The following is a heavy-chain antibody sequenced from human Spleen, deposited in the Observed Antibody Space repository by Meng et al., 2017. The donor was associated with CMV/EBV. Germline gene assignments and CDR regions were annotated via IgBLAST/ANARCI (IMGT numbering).Heavy chain of an antibody. V-gene: IGHV4-61*01. CDR2: IYYSGST. CDR1: GGSVSSGSYY. CDR3: ARDDNSCFDY. J-gene: IGHJ4*02. Sequence: TCTVSGGSVSSGSYYWSWIRQPPGKGLEWIGYIYYSGSTNYNPSLKSRVTISVDTSKNQFSLKLSSVTAADTAVYYCARDDNSCFDYWGQGTLVTVSS. D-gene: IGHD4-23*01.